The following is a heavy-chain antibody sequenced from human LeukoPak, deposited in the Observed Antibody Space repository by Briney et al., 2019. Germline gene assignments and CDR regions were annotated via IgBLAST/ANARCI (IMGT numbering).Heavy chain of an antibody. CDR2: SNPNSGGT. CDR3: ARVGYDFWSGYYDY. J-gene: IGHJ4*02. Sequence: GASVKVSCKASGYAFTGYYIHWVRQAPGQGLEWMGWSNPNSGGTKYVQKFQGRVTMTRDTSTSTVYMELSSLRSEDTAVYYCARVGYDFWSGYYDYWGQGTLVTVSS. D-gene: IGHD3-3*01. V-gene: IGHV1-2*02. CDR1: GYAFTGYY.